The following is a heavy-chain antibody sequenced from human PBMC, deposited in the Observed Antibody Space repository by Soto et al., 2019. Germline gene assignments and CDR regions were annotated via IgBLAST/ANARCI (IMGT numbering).Heavy chain of an antibody. Sequence: EVQLVESGGGLVQPGGSLRLSCAASGFTFSTYKMNWVRQAPGKGLEWVSYISSSSSTIYYADSVKGRFTISRDNAKNSLYMQMIGLRDEDTAVYYCARDPYEYDDTSGYYRHWGQGTLVTVSS. V-gene: IGHV3-48*02. CDR2: ISSSSSTI. J-gene: IGHJ4*02. CDR3: ARDPYEYDDTSGYYRH. CDR1: GFTFSTYK. D-gene: IGHD3-22*01.